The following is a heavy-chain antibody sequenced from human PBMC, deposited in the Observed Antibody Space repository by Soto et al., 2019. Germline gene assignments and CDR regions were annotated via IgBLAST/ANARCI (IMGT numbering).Heavy chain of an antibody. CDR3: AKDRSATILGGYFDY. J-gene: IGHJ4*02. V-gene: IGHV3-30*18. Sequence: VAVISYDGSNKYYADSVKGRFTISRDNSKNTLYLQMNSLRAEDTAVYYCAKDRSATILGGYFDYWGQGTLVTVSS. D-gene: IGHD5-12*01. CDR2: ISYDGSNK.